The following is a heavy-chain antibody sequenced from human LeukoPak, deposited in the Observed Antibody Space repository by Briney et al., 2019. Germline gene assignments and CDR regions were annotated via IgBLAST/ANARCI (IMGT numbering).Heavy chain of an antibody. CDR2: ISSSGST. D-gene: IGHD3-16*01. Sequence: PSETLSLTCTVSGDFFSSYHWSWLRQPPGKGLEWIGYISSSGSTSYNPSLKSRVTMSVDTSKNQFSLKLRSVTAADTAVYYCARVGRGDHSWGSYYCDHWGQGTLVSVSS. J-gene: IGHJ4*02. CDR3: ARVGRGDHSWGSYYCDH. CDR1: GDFFSSYH. V-gene: IGHV4-59*13.